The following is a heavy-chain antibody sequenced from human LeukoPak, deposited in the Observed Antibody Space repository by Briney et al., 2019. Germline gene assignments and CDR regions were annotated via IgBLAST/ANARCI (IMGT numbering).Heavy chain of an antibody. CDR2: ISSSSSYI. Sequence: GGSLRLSCAASGFTFSSYSMNWVRQAPGKGLEWVSSISSSSSYIYYADSVKGRFTISRDNAKNSLYLRMNSLRAEDTAVYYCARDGVVGATTSGFDYWGQGTLVTVSS. CDR3: ARDGVVGATTSGFDY. J-gene: IGHJ4*02. CDR1: GFTFSSYS. V-gene: IGHV3-21*01. D-gene: IGHD1-26*01.